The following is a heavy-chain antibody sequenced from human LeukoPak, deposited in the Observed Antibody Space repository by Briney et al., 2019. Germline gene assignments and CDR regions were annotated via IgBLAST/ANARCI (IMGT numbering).Heavy chain of an antibody. Sequence: SETLSLTCNISAGSIRNYYWTWFRQPPGKGLEWIGYVYYSGSTNYNPSLKSRVTISMDTSKNQFSLKLSSVTAAGTAIYYCARETLEGKFDPWGQGILVTVS. CDR3: ARETLEGKFDP. CDR1: AGSIRNYY. J-gene: IGHJ5*02. CDR2: VYYSGST. V-gene: IGHV4-59*01. D-gene: IGHD1-1*01.